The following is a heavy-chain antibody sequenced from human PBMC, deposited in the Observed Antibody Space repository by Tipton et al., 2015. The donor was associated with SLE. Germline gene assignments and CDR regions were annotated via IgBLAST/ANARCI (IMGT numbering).Heavy chain of an antibody. D-gene: IGHD3-9*01. CDR3: AKENRVLKNFGYLYGTPWYFDA. J-gene: IGHJ4*02. Sequence: SLRLSCAISGFTFSDYSMHWVRQLPGKAPQWVSQINWDGSASVYADAVKGRFTISRDNSNNFLYLQMDSLRPEDSALYYCAKENRVLKNFGYLYGTPWYFDAWGPGTLVTVSS. CDR2: INWDGSAS. CDR1: GFTFSDYS. V-gene: IGHV3-43*01.